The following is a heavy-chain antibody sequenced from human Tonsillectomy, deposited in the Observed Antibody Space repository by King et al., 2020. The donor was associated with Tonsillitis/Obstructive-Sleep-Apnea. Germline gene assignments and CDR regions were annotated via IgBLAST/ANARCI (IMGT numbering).Heavy chain of an antibody. J-gene: IGHJ4*02. V-gene: IGHV3-33*01. CDR2: IWYDGSNK. Sequence: VQLVESGGGVVQPERSLRLSCAASGFTFSSYGMHWVRQAPGKGLEWVAVIWYDGSNKYYADSVRGRFTISRDNSKNTLFLQMNNLRAEDTAVYYCARDGAAAESPFDYWGQGTLVTVSS. CDR3: ARDGAAAESPFDY. CDR1: GFTFSSYG. D-gene: IGHD2-15*01.